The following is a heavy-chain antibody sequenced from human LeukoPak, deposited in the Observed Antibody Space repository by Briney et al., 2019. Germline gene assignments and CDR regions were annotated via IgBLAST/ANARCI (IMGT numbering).Heavy chain of an antibody. D-gene: IGHD3-9*01. CDR1: SGSISNCD. Sequence: SETLSLTCTVSSGSISNCDWSWIRPPPGKGREWIAYIYYSGSTNYNPSLKSRVTISVDTSKNQFSLKLSSVTAADTAVYYCARSHDWLLSFPYYFDYWGQGTLVTVSS. CDR3: ARSHDWLLSFPYYFDY. CDR2: IYYSGST. J-gene: IGHJ4*02. V-gene: IGHV4-59*12.